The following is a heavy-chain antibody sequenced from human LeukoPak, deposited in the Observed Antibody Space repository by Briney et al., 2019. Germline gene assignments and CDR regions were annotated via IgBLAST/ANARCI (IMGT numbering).Heavy chain of an antibody. D-gene: IGHD6-6*01. CDR1: GGSISSSSYY. V-gene: IGHV4-39*07. Sequence: SETLSLTCTVSGGSISSSSYYWGWIRQPPGKGLEWIGSIYYSGSTYYNPSLKSRVTISVDTSKNQFSLKLSCVTAADTAVYYCARDLVRSSWNYFDYWGQGTLVTVSS. J-gene: IGHJ4*02. CDR3: ARDLVRSSWNYFDY. CDR2: IYYSGST.